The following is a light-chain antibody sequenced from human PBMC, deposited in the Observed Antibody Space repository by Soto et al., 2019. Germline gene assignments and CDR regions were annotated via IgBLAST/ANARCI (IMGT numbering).Light chain of an antibody. CDR1: QSVSSN. CDR2: GAS. J-gene: IGKJ4*01. Sequence: EIVMTQSPATLSVSPGERATLSCRASQSVSSNLAWYQQKPGQAPRLLIYGASTRATGIPARFSGSGSGTEFTLTISSLQSEDFAVYYCQQYNNSLTFGGGTKVDIK. CDR3: QQYNNSLT. V-gene: IGKV3-15*01.